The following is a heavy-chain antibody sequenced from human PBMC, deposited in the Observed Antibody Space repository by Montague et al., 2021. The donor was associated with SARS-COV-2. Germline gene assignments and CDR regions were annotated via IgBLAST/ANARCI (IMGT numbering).Heavy chain of an antibody. V-gene: IGHV3-48*03. CDR2: ISGSSSGTAK. CDR3: ATDFSPGVLAVYRLLPYLFDL. CDR1: GFDFSIYE. D-gene: IGHD3-9*01. Sequence: YLSLSCSASGFDFSIYEMNWVRQAPGMGLEWLSYISGSSSGTAKYYADSVQGRFTISRDDAKRSLYLQMDSLRVEDTAVYHGATDFSPGVLAVYRLLPYLFDLWGPGTMVTVSS. J-gene: IGHJ3*01.